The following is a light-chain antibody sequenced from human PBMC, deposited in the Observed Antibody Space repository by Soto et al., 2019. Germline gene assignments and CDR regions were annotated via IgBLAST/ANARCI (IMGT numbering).Light chain of an antibody. Sequence: EIVMTQSPVTLSVSPGESATLSCRASQNISRSLAWYQQKPGQGPSLLIYGTSTRAGGVPARFSGGGSGTEFTLTISSLQSEDFAVYYCQQYNNWPRTFGQGTKVDIK. CDR3: QQYNNWPRT. CDR1: QNISRS. V-gene: IGKV3-15*01. J-gene: IGKJ1*01. CDR2: GTS.